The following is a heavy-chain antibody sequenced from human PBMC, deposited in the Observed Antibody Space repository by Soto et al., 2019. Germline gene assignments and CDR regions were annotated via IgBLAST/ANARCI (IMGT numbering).Heavy chain of an antibody. CDR2: IYYSGST. D-gene: IGHD4-17*01. CDR1: GGSISSSSYY. Sequence: SETLSLTCTVSGGSISSSSYYWGWIRQPPGKGLEWIGSIYYSGSTYYNPSLKSRVTISVDTSKNQFSLKLSSVTAADTAVYYCATDYGDQTDYWGQGTLVTVSS. J-gene: IGHJ4*02. V-gene: IGHV4-39*01. CDR3: ATDYGDQTDY.